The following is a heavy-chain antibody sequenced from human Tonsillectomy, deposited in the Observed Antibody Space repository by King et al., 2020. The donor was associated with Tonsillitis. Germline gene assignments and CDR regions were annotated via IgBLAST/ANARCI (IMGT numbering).Heavy chain of an antibody. CDR1: GGSISSGGYY. D-gene: IGHD3-3*01. Sequence: VQLQESGPGLVKPSQTLSLTCTVSGGSISSGGYYWSWIRQHPGKGLEWIGYIYYSGGTYYNPSPKSRVTISVDTSKNQFSLKLSSVTAADTAVYYCAGGDPLPPIFGAGMFDYWGQGTLVTVSS. CDR3: AGGDPLPPIFGAGMFDY. CDR2: IYYSGGT. V-gene: IGHV4-31*03. J-gene: IGHJ4*02.